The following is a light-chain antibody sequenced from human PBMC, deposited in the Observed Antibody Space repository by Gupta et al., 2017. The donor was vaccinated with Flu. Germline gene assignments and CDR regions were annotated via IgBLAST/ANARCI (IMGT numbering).Light chain of an antibody. CDR2: LSS. CDR3: RQGKGWPYT. CDR1: QSRVHSDRNTY. J-gene: IGKJ2*01. V-gene: IGKV2-30*02. Sequence: VTPGTPASISWRSSQSRVHSDRNTYLNWFQQRPGKSPMRLIELSSNGDSGVPDRSSGSGSGTDCTLKISRVEADDVGVYSCRQGKGWPYTCGQVTKLEI.